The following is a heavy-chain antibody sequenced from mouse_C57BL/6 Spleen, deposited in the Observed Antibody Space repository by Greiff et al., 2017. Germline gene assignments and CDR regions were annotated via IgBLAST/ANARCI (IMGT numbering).Heavy chain of an antibody. CDR3: ARGDGYFCYFDY. CDR1: GYTFTSYW. CDR2: IYPGSGST. J-gene: IGHJ2*01. Sequence: QVQLQQPGAELVKPGASVKMSCKASGYTFTSYWITWVKQRPGQGLEWIGDIYPGSGSTNYNEKFKSKATLTVDTSSSTAYMQLSSLTSEDSAVYYCARGDGYFCYFDYWGQGTTLTVSS. D-gene: IGHD2-3*01. V-gene: IGHV1-55*01.